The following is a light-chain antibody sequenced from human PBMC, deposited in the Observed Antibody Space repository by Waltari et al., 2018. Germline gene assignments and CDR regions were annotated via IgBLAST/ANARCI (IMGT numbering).Light chain of an antibody. V-gene: IGKV1-33*01. J-gene: IGKJ1*01. Sequence: DIQMTQSPSSLSASVGDRVTITFQASQDISNYLNWYQQKPGKAPKLLIYDASNLETGFPSRFSGSGSGTDFTFTISSLQPEDIATYYCQQYDNLWTCGQGTKVEIK. CDR1: QDISNY. CDR2: DAS. CDR3: QQYDNLWT.